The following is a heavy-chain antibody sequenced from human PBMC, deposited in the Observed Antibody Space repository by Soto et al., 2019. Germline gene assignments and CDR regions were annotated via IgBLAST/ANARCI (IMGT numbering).Heavy chain of an antibody. Sequence: SVKVSCKASGGTFSSYTISWVRRNPGQGLEWMGRIIPILGIANYAQKFQGRVTITADKSTSTAYMELSSLRSEDTAVYYCATGDCSSTSCYASAYWGQGTLVTVSS. CDR1: GGTFSSYT. CDR3: ATGDCSSTSCYASAY. D-gene: IGHD2-2*01. CDR2: IIPILGIA. V-gene: IGHV1-69*02. J-gene: IGHJ4*02.